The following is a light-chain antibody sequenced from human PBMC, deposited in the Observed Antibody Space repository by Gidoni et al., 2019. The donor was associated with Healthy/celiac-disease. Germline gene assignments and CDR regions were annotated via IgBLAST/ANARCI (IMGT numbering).Light chain of an antibody. CDR2: DAS. CDR1: QSVSSY. CDR3: QQRSNWPPLT. Sequence: EIVLTQSPATLSLSPGERTTLSCRASQSVSSYLAWYQQKPGQATRLLLYDASTRATGIPARFSGSGSGTDLTITISSLEPEDFAVYYCQQRSNWPPLTFGQGTKVEIK. J-gene: IGKJ1*01. V-gene: IGKV3-11*01.